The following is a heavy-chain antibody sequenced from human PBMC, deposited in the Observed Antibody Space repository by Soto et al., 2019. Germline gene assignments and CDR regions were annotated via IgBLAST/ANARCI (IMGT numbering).Heavy chain of an antibody. V-gene: IGHV1-46*04. CDR1: GYSFISYY. CDR3: AREGYADAFDI. Sequence: QAQLVQSGAEVKKPGASVRVSCKASGYSFISYYIHWLRQAPGQGLEWMGRMNPSGGRTNYAQKLEGRVTVTRDTSTSTVFMELSSLISEDTAVYYGAREGYADAFDIWGQGTMLTVSS. J-gene: IGHJ3*02. CDR2: MNPSGGRT. D-gene: IGHD5-12*01.